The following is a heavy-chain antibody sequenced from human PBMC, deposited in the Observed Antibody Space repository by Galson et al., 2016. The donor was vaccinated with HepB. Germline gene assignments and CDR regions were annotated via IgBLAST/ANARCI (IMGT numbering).Heavy chain of an antibody. D-gene: IGHD6-13*01. CDR3: VKDRPYGTGWYGCSES. CDR1: GFTFITSV. Sequence: LRLSCAASGFTFITSVMSWVRQTPGKELEWVSSFRGRANTQYADSVRGRFTASRDDSKGTLFLQMNSLTADDTAVYYCVKDRPYGTGWYGCSESWGQGTLVIVSS. J-gene: IGHJ5*02. V-gene: IGHV3-23*01. CDR2: FRGRANT.